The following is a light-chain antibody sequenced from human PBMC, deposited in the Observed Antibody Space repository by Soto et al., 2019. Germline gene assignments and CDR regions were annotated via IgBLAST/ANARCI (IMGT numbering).Light chain of an antibody. CDR2: GAS. CDR1: QSVSGSS. J-gene: IGKJ3*01. V-gene: IGKV3-20*01. CDR3: QQYDSSPSSFT. Sequence: EIVLTQSPGTLSLSPGERATLSCRASQSVSGSSLAWYQQKPGQAPRLLIYGASSRATGIPDRFSGRGSGTDFTLTINRLEPEDFAVYYCQQYDSSPSSFTFGPGTKVDIK.